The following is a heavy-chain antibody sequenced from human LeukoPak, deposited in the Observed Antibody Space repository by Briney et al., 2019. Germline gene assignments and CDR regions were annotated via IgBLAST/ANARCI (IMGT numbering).Heavy chain of an antibody. CDR3: ARGADYGSGSDYYYYYYYMDV. J-gene: IGHJ6*03. Sequence: ASVKVSCKASGYTFTSYDINWVRQATGQGLEWMGWMNPNSGNTGYAQKFQGRVTMTRNTSISTAYMELSSLRSEDTAVYYCARGADYGSGSDYYYYYYYMDVWGKGTTVTISS. CDR2: MNPNSGNT. CDR1: GYTFTSYD. D-gene: IGHD3-10*01. V-gene: IGHV1-8*01.